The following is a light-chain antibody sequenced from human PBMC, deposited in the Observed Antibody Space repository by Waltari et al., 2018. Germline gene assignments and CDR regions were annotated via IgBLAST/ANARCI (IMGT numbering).Light chain of an antibody. J-gene: IGLJ2*01. V-gene: IGLV2-14*03. CDR2: DVA. CDR3: SSYTSVNTR. CDR1: SSAVEGFNF. Sequence: QSALTQPASMSGSPGQSITISCTGTSSAVEGFNFVSWYQQYPGKAPKRIIYDVANRPSGVSHRFSGSRSGNTASLTISGLQAEDEADYYCSSYTSVNTRFGGGTKLTVL.